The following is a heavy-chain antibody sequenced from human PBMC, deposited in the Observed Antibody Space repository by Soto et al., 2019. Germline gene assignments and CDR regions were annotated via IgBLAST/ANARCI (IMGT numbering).Heavy chain of an antibody. J-gene: IGHJ6*02. CDR1: GGTFSSYA. CDR2: IIPIFGTA. D-gene: IGHD3-16*01. CDR3: ARGKRTPYTANYYYGMDV. V-gene: IGHV1-69*01. Sequence: QVQLVQSGAEVKKPESSVKVSCKASGGTFSSYAISWVRQAPGQGLEWMGGIIPIFGTANYAQKFQGRVTITADESTSTAYMELSSLRSEDTAVYYCARGKRTPYTANYYYGMDVWGQGTTVTVSS.